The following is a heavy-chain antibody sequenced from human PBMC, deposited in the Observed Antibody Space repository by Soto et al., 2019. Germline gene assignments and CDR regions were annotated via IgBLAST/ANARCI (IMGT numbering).Heavy chain of an antibody. CDR1: GGSISSHY. J-gene: IGHJ4*02. V-gene: IGHV4-59*08. CDR2: IYYSGST. Sequence: QVQLQESGPGLVKPSETLSLTCTVSGGSISSHYWSWIRQPPGKGLEWIGYIYYSGSTNYNPSLKSRVTISVDTSKNQFSLKLSSVTAADTAVYYCARQAYNWNYVYFDYWGQGTLVTVSS. CDR3: ARQAYNWNYVYFDY. D-gene: IGHD1-7*01.